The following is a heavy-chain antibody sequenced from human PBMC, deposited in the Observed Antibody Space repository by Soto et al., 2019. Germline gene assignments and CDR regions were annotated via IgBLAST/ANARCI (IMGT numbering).Heavy chain of an antibody. CDR1: GCTFSRYA. CDR2: ISGSGGST. V-gene: IGHV3-23*01. Sequence: PGGSRRLSCAASGCTFSRYAMSWIRQAPGKGLEWVSAISGSGGSTYYADSVKGRFTISRDNSKNMLNLQMNSLRAEDTAVYFCAKFTITATKAVFYYWVQGA. CDR3: AKFTITATKAVFYY. D-gene: IGHD4-17*01. J-gene: IGHJ4*02.